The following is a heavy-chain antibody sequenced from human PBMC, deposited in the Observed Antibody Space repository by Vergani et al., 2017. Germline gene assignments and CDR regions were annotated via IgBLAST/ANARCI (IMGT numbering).Heavy chain of an antibody. D-gene: IGHD6-19*01. Sequence: EVQLVESGGGLVQPGGSLRLSCAASGFTFSSYWMHWVRQAPGKGLVWVSRINSDGSSTSYADSVKGRFTISRDNAKNTLYLQMNSLRAEDTAVYYCARDQAYPIAVAGPDDGGHGTLVTVSS. V-gene: IGHV3-74*01. J-gene: IGHJ4*01. CDR2: INSDGSST. CDR3: ARDQAYPIAVAGPDD. CDR1: GFTFSSYW.